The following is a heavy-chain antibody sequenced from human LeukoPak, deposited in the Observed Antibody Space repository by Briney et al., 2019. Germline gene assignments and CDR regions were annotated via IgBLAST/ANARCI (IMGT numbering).Heavy chain of an antibody. V-gene: IGHV4-59*01. CDR1: SGSISTYY. J-gene: IGHJ6*02. CDR3: ARDGGTYGMDV. D-gene: IGHD3-16*01. Sequence: SETLSLTCTVSSGSISTYYWGWIRQPPGKGLEWIGCVYYSGTTYYNASLKSRVTISVDSSKNQFSLKLHSVTASDTAVYYCARDGGTYGMDVWGQGTTVTVSS. CDR2: VYYSGTT.